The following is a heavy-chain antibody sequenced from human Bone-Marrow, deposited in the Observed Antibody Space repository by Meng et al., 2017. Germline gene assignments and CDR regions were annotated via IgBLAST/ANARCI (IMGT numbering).Heavy chain of an antibody. CDR2: SDK. J-gene: IGHJ4*02. V-gene: IGHV3-21*01. CDR3: ARVSSGGYSGFYLDS. D-gene: IGHD5-12*01. Sequence: SDKYYGDSVKGRFTISRDNAKNKLYLQMKSLRVNDTAVYYCARVSSGGYSGFYLDSWGQGTLVTVSS.